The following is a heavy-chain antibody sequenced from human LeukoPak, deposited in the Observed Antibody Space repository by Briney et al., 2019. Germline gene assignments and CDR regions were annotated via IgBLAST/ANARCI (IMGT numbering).Heavy chain of an antibody. CDR1: GFTFSSYG. CDR2: ISYDGSNK. D-gene: IGHD2-15*01. CDR3: AREHPRWCAFDI. V-gene: IGHV3-30*03. J-gene: IGHJ3*02. Sequence: PGGSLRLSCAASGFTFSSYGMHWVRQAPGKGLEWVAVISYDGSNKYYADSVKGRFTISRDNSKNTLYLQMNSLRAEDAAVYYCAREHPRWCAFDIWGQGTMVTVSS.